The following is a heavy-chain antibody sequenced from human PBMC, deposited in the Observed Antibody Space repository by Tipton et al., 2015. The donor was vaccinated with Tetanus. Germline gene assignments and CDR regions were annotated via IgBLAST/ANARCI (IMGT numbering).Heavy chain of an antibody. J-gene: IGHJ6*02. CDR2: IYYSGST. CDR1: GGSISSGGYY. D-gene: IGHD3-10*01. Sequence: TLSLTCTVSGGSISSGGYYWSWIRQHPGKGLEWIGYIYYSGSTYYNPSLKSRVTISVDTSKNQFSLKLSSVTAADTAVYYCARDRYYGSGEVIYYYDMDVWGQGTTVTVSS. CDR3: ARDRYYGSGEVIYYYDMDV. V-gene: IGHV4-31*03.